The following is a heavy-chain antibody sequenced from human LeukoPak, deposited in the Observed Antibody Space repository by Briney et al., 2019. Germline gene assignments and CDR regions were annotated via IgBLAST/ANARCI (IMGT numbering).Heavy chain of an antibody. V-gene: IGHV3-74*01. CDR2: INSDGSST. J-gene: IGHJ4*02. D-gene: IGHD5-18*01. Sequence: GGSLRLSCAASGFTFSSYWMHWVRQAPGKGLVWVSRINSDGSSTSYADSVKGRFTISSDNAKNTLYLQRNSLRAEDTAVYYCARAYWDTAMIDYWGQGTLVTVSS. CDR1: GFTFSSYW. CDR3: ARAYWDTAMIDY.